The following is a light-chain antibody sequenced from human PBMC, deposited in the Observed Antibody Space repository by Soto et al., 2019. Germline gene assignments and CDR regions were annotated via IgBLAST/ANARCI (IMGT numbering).Light chain of an antibody. V-gene: IGKV2-28*01. Sequence: AMIQSPLSLAVTPGEPASISCRSSQSLLHRTGRNYLAWYLKKPGQSPQLLIYLGSNRASGVSDRFSGSGSGTYFTLKISRVEAEDVGIYYCKQALQTPLTFGGGTKVEIK. CDR2: LGS. J-gene: IGKJ4*01. CDR3: KQALQTPLT. CDR1: QSLLHRTGRNY.